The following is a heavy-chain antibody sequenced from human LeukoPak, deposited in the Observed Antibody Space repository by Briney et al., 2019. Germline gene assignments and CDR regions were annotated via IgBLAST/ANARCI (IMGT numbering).Heavy chain of an antibody. Sequence: PSETLSLTCTVSGGSISSGSYYWSWIRQPAGKGLEWIGRIYTTGSTNYNPSLQSRVTISADTSKNQFSLKLSSVTAADTAVYYCARVAGSVAAFVWGQGTMVTVSS. CDR2: IYTTGST. D-gene: IGHD3-10*01. CDR3: ARVAGSVAAFV. J-gene: IGHJ3*01. CDR1: GGSISSGSYY. V-gene: IGHV4-61*02.